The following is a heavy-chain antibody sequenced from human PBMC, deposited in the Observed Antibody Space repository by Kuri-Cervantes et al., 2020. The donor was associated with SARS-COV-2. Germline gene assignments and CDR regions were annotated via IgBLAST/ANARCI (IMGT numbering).Heavy chain of an antibody. Sequence: SETLSLTCTVSGGSISSYYWGWIRQPPGKGLEWIGSIYHSGSTYYNPSLKSRVTISVDTSKNQFSLKLRSVTAADTAVYYCARNPYYYYYMDVWGKGTTVTVSS. V-gene: IGHV4-38-2*02. CDR3: ARNPYYYYYMDV. CDR2: IYHSGST. CDR1: GGSISSYY. J-gene: IGHJ6*03.